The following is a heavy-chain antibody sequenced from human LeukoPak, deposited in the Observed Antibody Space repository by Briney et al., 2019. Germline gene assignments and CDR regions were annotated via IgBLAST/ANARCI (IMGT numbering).Heavy chain of an antibody. CDR2: IYHSGST. CDR1: GVSISSSNW. D-gene: IGHD6-19*01. CDR3: ARGPEQWLVRSNWFDP. V-gene: IGHV4-4*02. J-gene: IGHJ5*02. Sequence: SETLSLTCAVSGVSISSSNWWSWVRQPPGKGLGWIGEIYHSGSTTYNPSLTSRVTISVDKSKNQFSLKLSSVTAADTAVYYCARGPEQWLVRSNWFDPWGQGTLVTVSS.